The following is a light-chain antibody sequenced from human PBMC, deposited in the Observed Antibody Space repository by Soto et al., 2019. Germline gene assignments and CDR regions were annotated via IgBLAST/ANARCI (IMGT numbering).Light chain of an antibody. CDR2: GAS. CDR3: QQYNNWPCT. J-gene: IGKJ1*01. Sequence: EIVMTQSPATLSVSPGERATLSCRASQSVSSNLAWYQQKPGQAPRLLIYGASTRATGIPARFSGSGSGTEFTLTISSLQSEDFALYYCQQYNNWPCTFGQGTKVDIK. V-gene: IGKV3-15*01. CDR1: QSVSSN.